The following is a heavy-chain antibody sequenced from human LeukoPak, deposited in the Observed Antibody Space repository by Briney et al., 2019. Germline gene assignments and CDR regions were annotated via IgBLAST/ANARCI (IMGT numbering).Heavy chain of an antibody. V-gene: IGHV1-69*04. CDR2: ITPIIDSA. D-gene: IGHD1-26*01. J-gene: IGHJ5*02. Sequence: SVKVSCKASGGTFSSYAISWVRQAPGQGLEWMGRITPIIDSAKYAQNFQDRVSIIADKSTSTVYLELSSLRSEDTAVYFCARVNLRGSQYNWFDPWGQGTLVTVPS. CDR3: ARVNLRGSQYNWFDP. CDR1: GGTFSSYA.